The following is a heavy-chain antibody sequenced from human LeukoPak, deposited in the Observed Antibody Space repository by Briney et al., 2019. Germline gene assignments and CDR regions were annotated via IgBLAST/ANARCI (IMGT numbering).Heavy chain of an antibody. J-gene: IGHJ4*02. CDR3: AKGSATDTLFYFDF. Sequence: PGGSLRLSCTASGFIFTTFAMSWGRQAPAKGLEWVSSISGSSDYTFYGDSVKGRFTISRDNAKNSLFLDMKSLRADDTAVYYCAKGSATDTLFYFDFWGQGALVTVSA. CDR2: ISGSSDYT. V-gene: IGHV3-21*01. CDR1: GFIFTTFA. D-gene: IGHD6-13*01.